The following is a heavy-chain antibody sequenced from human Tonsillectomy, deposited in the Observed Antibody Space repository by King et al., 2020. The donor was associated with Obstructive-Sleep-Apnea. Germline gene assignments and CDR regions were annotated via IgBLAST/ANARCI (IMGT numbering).Heavy chain of an antibody. J-gene: IGHJ5*02. D-gene: IGHD5-12*01. CDR1: GGSITSSSYY. Sequence: LQLQESGPGRVKPSETLSLTCPVSGGSITSSSYYWGWIRQPPGKGLEWIGNIYSIGCTHYTPSLKSRVHISIDTSRNHFSLKLSAVTAADTAVYYCARDNLRGYSGYDWGDDNWSDPWGQGTLVTVSS. CDR3: ARDNLRGYSGYDWGDDNWSDP. CDR2: IYSIGCT. V-gene: IGHV4-39*07.